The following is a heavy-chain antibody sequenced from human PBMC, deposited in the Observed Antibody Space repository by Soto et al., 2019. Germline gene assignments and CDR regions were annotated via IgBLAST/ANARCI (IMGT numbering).Heavy chain of an antibody. CDR3: ARGGNSSSSRYYFDY. V-gene: IGHV3-53*04. CDR1: GFTVSSNY. D-gene: IGHD6-6*01. J-gene: IGHJ4*02. Sequence: GGSLRLSCAASGFTVSSNYMSWVRQAPGKGLEWVSVIYSGGSTYYADSVKGRFTIPRHNSKNTLYLQMNSLRAEDTAVYYCARGGNSSSSRYYFDYWGQGTLVTVSS. CDR2: IYSGGST.